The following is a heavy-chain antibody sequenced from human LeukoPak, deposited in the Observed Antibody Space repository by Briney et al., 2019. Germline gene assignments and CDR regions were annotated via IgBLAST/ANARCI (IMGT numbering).Heavy chain of an antibody. CDR1: GYTFTSYD. V-gene: IGHV1-8*01. Sequence: ASVKVSCKASGYTFTSYDINWVRQATGQGLEWMGWMNPNSGNTGYAQKFQGRVTMTRNTSISTAYMELSSLRSEDTAVYYCARTNQGYCSSTSCPWAYYYYYYMDVWGKGTTVTVSS. CDR2: MNPNSGNT. CDR3: ARTNQGYCSSTSCPWAYYYYYYMDV. D-gene: IGHD2-2*01. J-gene: IGHJ6*03.